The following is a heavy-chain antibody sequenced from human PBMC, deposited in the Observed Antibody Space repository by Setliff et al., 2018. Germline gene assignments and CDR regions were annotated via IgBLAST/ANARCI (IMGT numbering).Heavy chain of an antibody. V-gene: IGHV1-46*01. D-gene: IGHD6-6*01. CDR3: AREGVDSRSSTDYRYYMDV. Sequence: ASVKVSCKASGYTFTSYYMHWVRQAPGQGLEWMGIINPSGGTTNYAQKFQGRATIITDESTSTAYMELSSLRSEDTAVYYCAREGVDSRSSTDYRYYMDVWGKGTTVTVSS. J-gene: IGHJ6*03. CDR1: GYTFTSYY. CDR2: INPSGGTT.